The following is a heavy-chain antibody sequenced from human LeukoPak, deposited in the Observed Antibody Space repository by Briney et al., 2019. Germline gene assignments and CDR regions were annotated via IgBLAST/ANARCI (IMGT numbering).Heavy chain of an antibody. Sequence: GGSLRLSCAASGFTFSTYWMHWVRQAPGKGLVWVSRLNSDGSSTNYADSVKGRFTISRDNAKNTLYLQMNSLRDEDTAVFYCARSRYDYIWGIDYWGQGTLVTISS. J-gene: IGHJ4*02. CDR1: GFTFSTYW. V-gene: IGHV3-74*01. D-gene: IGHD3-16*01. CDR2: LNSDGSST. CDR3: ARSRYDYIWGIDY.